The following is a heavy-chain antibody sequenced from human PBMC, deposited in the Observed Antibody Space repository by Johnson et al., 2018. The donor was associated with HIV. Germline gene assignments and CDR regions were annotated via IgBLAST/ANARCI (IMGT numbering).Heavy chain of an antibody. J-gene: IGHJ3*01. D-gene: IGHD3-22*01. V-gene: IGHV3-7*03. Sequence: KGLEWVANIKQDGSSTYYADSVKGRFTISRDNSRSTVYLHMINLRADDTALYYCAREISRYYYDYAAFDLWGQGTTVTVSS. CDR2: IKQDGSST. CDR3: AREISRYYYDYAAFDL.